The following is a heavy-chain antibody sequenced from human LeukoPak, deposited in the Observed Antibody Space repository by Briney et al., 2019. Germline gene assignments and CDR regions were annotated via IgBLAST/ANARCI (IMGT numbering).Heavy chain of an antibody. J-gene: IGHJ4*02. CDR2: INPNSGGT. Sequence: ASVKVSCKASGYTFTGYYMHWVRQAPGQGLEWMGWINPNSGGTNYAQKFQGRVTMTRDTSISTAYMELSRLRSDDTAVYYCAREEPRSITIFGVVIPNKGFDYWGQGTLVTVSS. CDR1: GYTFTGYY. CDR3: AREEPRSITIFGVVIPNKGFDY. D-gene: IGHD3-3*01. V-gene: IGHV1-2*02.